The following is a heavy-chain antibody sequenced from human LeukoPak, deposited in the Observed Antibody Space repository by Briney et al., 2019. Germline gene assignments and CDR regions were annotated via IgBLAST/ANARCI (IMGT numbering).Heavy chain of an antibody. Sequence: ASVKLSCKTSGYTFTSYGVSWVRQAPGQRLERMGWISTYNYNTNYAQKFRGRVTMTTDTSTSTVYMELRSLRSDDTAIYYCARQVDTTMALPDYWGQGTLVTVSS. CDR2: ISTYNYNT. CDR3: ARQVDTTMALPDY. D-gene: IGHD5-18*01. J-gene: IGHJ4*02. V-gene: IGHV1-18*01. CDR1: GYTFTSYG.